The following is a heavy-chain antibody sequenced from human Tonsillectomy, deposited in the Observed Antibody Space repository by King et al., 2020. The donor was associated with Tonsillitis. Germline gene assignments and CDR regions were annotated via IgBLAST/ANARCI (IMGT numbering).Heavy chain of an antibody. J-gene: IGHJ4*02. CDR3: STGILLAAAGVADY. D-gene: IGHD6-13*01. V-gene: IGHV3-15*01. Sequence: VQLVESGGGLVKPGGSLRLSCAASGFTFSNAWMSWVRQAPGKGLEWVGRIKSKTDGGTTDYAAPVKGRFTISRDDSKNMLYLQMNSLKTEDTAVYYCSTGILLAAAGVADYWGPGTLVSVSS. CDR1: GFTFSNAW. CDR2: IKSKTDGGTT.